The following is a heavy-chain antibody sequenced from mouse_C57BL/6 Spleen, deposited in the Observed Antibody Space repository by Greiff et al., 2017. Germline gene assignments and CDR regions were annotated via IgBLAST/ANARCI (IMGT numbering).Heavy chain of an antibody. CDR1: GFSLTSYG. V-gene: IGHV2-6-1*01. CDR2: IWSDGST. J-gene: IGHJ2*01. D-gene: IGHD2-5*01. CDR3: ARHSYYSNGFDY. Sequence: VKLMESGPGLVAPSQSLSITCTVSGFSLTSYGVHWVRQPPGKGLEWLVVIWSDGSTTYNSALKSRLSISKDNSKSQVFLKMNSLQTDDTAMYYCARHSYYSNGFDYWGQGTTLTVSS.